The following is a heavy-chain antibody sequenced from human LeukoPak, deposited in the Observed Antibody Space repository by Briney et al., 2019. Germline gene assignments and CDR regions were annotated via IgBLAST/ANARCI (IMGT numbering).Heavy chain of an antibody. D-gene: IGHD3-22*01. Sequence: ASVNVSCKASGYTFTSYDINWVRQATGQGLEWMGWMNPNSGNTGYAQKFQGRVTITRNTSISTAYMELSSLRSEDTAVYYCARHRPRLYYYDSSGSITRESPTDAFDIWGQGTMVTVSS. CDR2: MNPNSGNT. J-gene: IGHJ3*02. CDR1: GYTFTSYD. V-gene: IGHV1-8*03. CDR3: ARHRPRLYYYDSSGSITRESPTDAFDI.